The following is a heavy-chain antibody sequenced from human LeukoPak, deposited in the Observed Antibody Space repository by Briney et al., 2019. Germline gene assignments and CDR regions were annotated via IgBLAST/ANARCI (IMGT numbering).Heavy chain of an antibody. J-gene: IGHJ6*02. D-gene: IGHD2-2*01. Sequence: GGSLRLSCAASGFTFSSYAMGWVRQAPGKGLEWVSAISGSGGSTYYADSVKGRFTISRDNSKNTLYLQMNSLRAEDTAVYYCAKEGDVVVPAAAAYYYYGMDVWGQGTTVTVSS. CDR1: GFTFSSYA. V-gene: IGHV3-23*01. CDR3: AKEGDVVVPAAAAYYYYGMDV. CDR2: ISGSGGST.